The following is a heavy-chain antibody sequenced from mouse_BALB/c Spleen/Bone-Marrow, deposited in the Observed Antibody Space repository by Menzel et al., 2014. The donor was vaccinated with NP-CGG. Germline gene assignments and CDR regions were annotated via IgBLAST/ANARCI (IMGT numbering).Heavy chain of an antibody. D-gene: IGHD2-2*01. CDR3: TRPYGYSYAMDY. Sequence: EVQLVGSGGGLVQPGGSRKLSCVVSGLTFSSFGMHWVRQVPEKGLEWVAYINSDSRTIYYADTVKGRFTISRDNPKNTLFLQMTSLRSEDTAIYYCTRPYGYSYAMDYWGQGTSVTVSS. CDR2: INSDSRTI. V-gene: IGHV5-17*02. CDR1: GLTFSSFG. J-gene: IGHJ4*01.